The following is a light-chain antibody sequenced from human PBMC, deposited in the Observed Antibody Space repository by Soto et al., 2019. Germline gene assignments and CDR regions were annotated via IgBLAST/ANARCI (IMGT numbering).Light chain of an antibody. CDR1: QSVSST. CDR2: RAS. J-gene: IGKJ5*01. V-gene: IGKV3-15*01. CDR3: QQLSHSPLT. Sequence: EIVMTPSPSTLTVSPGERATLSCRASQSVSSTLAWYQQKPGQAPRLLIYRASTRATGIPARFSGSGSGTDFTLTISSLEPEDFALYYCQQLSHSPLTFGQGTRLEIK.